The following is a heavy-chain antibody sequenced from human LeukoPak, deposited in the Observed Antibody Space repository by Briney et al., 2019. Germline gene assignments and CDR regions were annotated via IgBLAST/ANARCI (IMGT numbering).Heavy chain of an antibody. J-gene: IGHJ6*03. Sequence: GSSVKVSCKASGGTFSSYAISWVRQAPGQGLEWMGGIIPIFGTANYAQKFQGRVTITTDESTSTAYMELSSLRSEDTAVYYCARGPQMATIVYYYYMDVWGKGTTVTVSS. V-gene: IGHV1-69*05. CDR1: GGTFSSYA. CDR3: ARGPQMATIVYYYYMDV. D-gene: IGHD5-24*01. CDR2: IIPIFGTA.